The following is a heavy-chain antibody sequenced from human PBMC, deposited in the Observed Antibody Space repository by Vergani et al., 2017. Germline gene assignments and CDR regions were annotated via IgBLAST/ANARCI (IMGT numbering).Heavy chain of an antibody. CDR3: ARLLGAYYDFWSGYYRPSSYYFDY. J-gene: IGHJ4*02. Sequence: QVQLQESGPGLVKPSQTLSLTCTVSGGSISSGGYYWGWIRQPPGKGLEWIGSIYYSGSTYYNPSLKSRVTISVDTSKNQFSLKLSSVTAADTAVYYCARLLGAYYDFWSGYYRPSSYYFDYWGQGTLVTVSS. CDR2: IYYSGST. V-gene: IGHV4-39*01. CDR1: GGSISSGGYY. D-gene: IGHD3-3*01.